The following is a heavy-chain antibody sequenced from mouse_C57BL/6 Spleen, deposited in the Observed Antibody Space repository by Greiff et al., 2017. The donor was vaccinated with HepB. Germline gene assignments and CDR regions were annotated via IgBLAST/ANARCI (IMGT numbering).Heavy chain of an antibody. D-gene: IGHD2-1*01. V-gene: IGHV1-82*01. CDR1: GYAFSSSW. CDR2: IYPGDGDT. CDR3: AREGLYYGNYFDY. J-gene: IGHJ2*01. Sequence: VKLMESGPELVKPGASVKISCKASGYAFSSSWMNWVKQRPGKGLEWIGRIYPGDGDTNYNGKFKGKATLTADKSSSTAYMQLSSLTSEDSAVYFCAREGLYYGNYFDYWGQGTTLTVSS.